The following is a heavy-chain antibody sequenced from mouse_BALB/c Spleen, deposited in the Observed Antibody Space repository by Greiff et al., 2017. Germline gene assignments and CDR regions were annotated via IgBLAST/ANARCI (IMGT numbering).Heavy chain of an antibody. CDR1: GFTFTDYY. J-gene: IGHJ2*01. Sequence: EVHLVESGGGLVQPGGSLRLSCATSGFTFTDYYMSWVRQPPGKALEWLGFIRNKANGYTTEYSASVKGRFTISRDNSQSILYLQMNTLRAEDSATYYSARYYVYFDYWGQGTTLTVSS. V-gene: IGHV7-3*02. D-gene: IGHD1-1*01. CDR2: IRNKANGYTT. CDR3: ARYYVYFDY.